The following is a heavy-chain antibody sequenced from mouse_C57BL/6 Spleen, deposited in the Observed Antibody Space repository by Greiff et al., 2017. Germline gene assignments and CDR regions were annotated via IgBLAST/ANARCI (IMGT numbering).Heavy chain of an antibody. CDR3: ARNLLPLYYYFDY. CDR1: GYAFSSYW. D-gene: IGHD1-1*01. J-gene: IGHJ2*01. V-gene: IGHV1-80*01. Sequence: VQLQESGAELVKPGASVKISCKASGYAFSSYWMNWVKQRPGKGLEWIGQIYPGDGDTNYNGKFKGKATLTADKSSSTAYMQLSSLTSEDSAVYFCARNLLPLYYYFDYWGQGTTLTVSS. CDR2: IYPGDGDT.